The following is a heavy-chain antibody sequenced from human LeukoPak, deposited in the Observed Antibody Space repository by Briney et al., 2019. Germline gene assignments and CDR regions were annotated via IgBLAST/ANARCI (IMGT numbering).Heavy chain of an antibody. Sequence: GRSLRLSCAASGFTFSSYGMHWVRQAPGKGLEWVAVIWYDGSNKYYADSVKGRFTISRDNSKNSLYLQMNSLRAEDTAVYYCARPDGGGSGSWGAFDIWGQGTMVTVSS. J-gene: IGHJ3*02. D-gene: IGHD3-10*01. CDR2: IWYDGSNK. CDR3: ARPDGGGSGSWGAFDI. CDR1: GFTFSSYG. V-gene: IGHV3-33*01.